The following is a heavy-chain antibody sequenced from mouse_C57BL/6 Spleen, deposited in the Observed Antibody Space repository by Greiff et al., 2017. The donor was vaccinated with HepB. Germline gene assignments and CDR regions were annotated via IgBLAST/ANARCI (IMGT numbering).Heavy chain of an antibody. V-gene: IGHV1-64*01. CDR2: IHPNSGST. Sequence: VQLQQPGAELVKPGASVKLSCKASGYTFTSYWMHWVKQRPGQGLEWIGMIHPNSGSTNYNEKFKSKATLTVDKSSSTAYMQLSSLTSEDSAVYYCARTIYYYGSYFDYWGQGTTLTVSS. CDR3: ARTIYYYGSYFDY. D-gene: IGHD1-1*01. CDR1: GYTFTSYW. J-gene: IGHJ2*01.